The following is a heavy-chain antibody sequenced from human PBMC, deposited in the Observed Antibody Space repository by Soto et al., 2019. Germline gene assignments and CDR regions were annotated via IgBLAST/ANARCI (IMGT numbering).Heavy chain of an antibody. J-gene: IGHJ6*02. D-gene: IGHD1-26*01. V-gene: IGHV1-69*01. CDR3: ARDLSGSHRNYYYYGMDV. CDR1: GGTFSSYA. CDR2: IIPIFGTA. Sequence: QVQLVQSGAEVKKPGSSVKVSCKASGGTFSSYAISWVRQAPGQGLEWMGGIIPIFGTANYAQKFQGRVTITADESTSTAYMELSSLRSEDTAVYYCARDLSGSHRNYYYYGMDVWGQGTTVTVSS.